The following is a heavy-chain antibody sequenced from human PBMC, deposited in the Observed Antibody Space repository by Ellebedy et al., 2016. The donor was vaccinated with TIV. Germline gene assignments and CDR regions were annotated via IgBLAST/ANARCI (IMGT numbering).Heavy chain of an antibody. CDR2: ISSSVSTI. D-gene: IGHD3-16*02. Sequence: PGGSLRLSCTASLFTSTASEMNWVSQVPGKGLEWLSYISSSVSTIYYADSVEGRFTTSRDNDKNSLYLQMNNLRVEDTDIYYCAKVLSYRERDYHYFYGMGAWGQGTTVTVSS. V-gene: IGHV3-48*03. CDR3: AKVLSYRERDYHYFYGMGA. J-gene: IGHJ6*02. CDR1: LFTSTASE.